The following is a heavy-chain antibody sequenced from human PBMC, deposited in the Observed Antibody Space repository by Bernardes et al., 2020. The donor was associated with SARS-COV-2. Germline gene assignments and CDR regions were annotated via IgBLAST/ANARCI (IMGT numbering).Heavy chain of an antibody. D-gene: IGHD4-17*01. J-gene: IGHJ4*02. CDR1: GFTFSDYY. V-gene: IGHV3-11*01. CDR3: ARDTYGDNIDY. Sequence: GGSLRLSCAASGFTFSDYYMIWIRQAPGKGLEWISYIVDDGTTIYYADSVKGRFTISRDNAKNSLYLQMNSLRAEDTAVYYCARDTYGDNIDYWGQGTLVTVSS. CDR2: IVDDGTTI.